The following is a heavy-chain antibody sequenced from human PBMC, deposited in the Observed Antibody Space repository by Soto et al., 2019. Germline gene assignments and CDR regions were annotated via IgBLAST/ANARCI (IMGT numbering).Heavy chain of an antibody. CDR2: IYYSGST. D-gene: IGHD3-3*01. J-gene: IGHJ4*02. CDR1: GGSISSGDYY. V-gene: IGHV4-30-4*01. CDR3: ARVWIFGVALYYFDY. Sequence: SETLSLTCTVSGGSISSGDYYWSWIRQPPGKGLEWIGYIYYSGSTYYNPSLKSRVTISVDTSKNQFSLKLSSVTAADTAVYYCARVWIFGVALYYFDYWGQGTLVTVSS.